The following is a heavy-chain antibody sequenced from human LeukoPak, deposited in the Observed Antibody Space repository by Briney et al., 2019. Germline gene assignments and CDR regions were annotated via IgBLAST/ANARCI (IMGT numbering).Heavy chain of an antibody. CDR1: GFIFSSYS. V-gene: IGHV3-21*04. Sequence: KPGGSLRLSCAASGFIFSSYSMNWVRQAPGKGLEWVSSISGTSSYISYADSVRGRFTISRDNAKNSLYLQMNSLRAEDTAVYYCARDEYSSGWYWGQGTLVTVSS. D-gene: IGHD6-25*01. CDR3: ARDEYSSGWY. J-gene: IGHJ4*02. CDR2: ISGTSSYI.